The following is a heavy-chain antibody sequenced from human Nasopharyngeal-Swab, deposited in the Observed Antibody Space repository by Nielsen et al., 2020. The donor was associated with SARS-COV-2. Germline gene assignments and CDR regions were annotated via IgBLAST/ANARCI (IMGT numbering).Heavy chain of an antibody. V-gene: IGHV1-2*02. CDR2: MNPHNGGT. CDR3: ARRGSPRIVDALDI. D-gene: IGHD2-15*01. CDR1: GYTFTDYY. Sequence: SVKVSCQPSGYTFTDYYMHWVRQAPGQGLEWMGGMNPHNGGTNHEQKVQGRVTMTRETSISTGYMELRRLRPDDTGVYYGARRGSPRIVDALDIWGQGTMVTVSS. J-gene: IGHJ3*02.